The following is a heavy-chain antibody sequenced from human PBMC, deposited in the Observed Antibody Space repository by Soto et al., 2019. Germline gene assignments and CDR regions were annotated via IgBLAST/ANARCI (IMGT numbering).Heavy chain of an antibody. CDR1: GDSVSSDSAS. Sequence: SQTLSLTCAISGDSVSSDSASWNWIRQSPSRGLGWLGRTYYRSKWFHDYAVSVKSRIIINADTSKNQFSLQLTSVTPEDTAIYYCVRAPPVIGANWFDPWGQGTLVTVSS. D-gene: IGHD1-26*01. J-gene: IGHJ5*02. CDR3: VRAPPVIGANWFDP. CDR2: TYYRSKWFH. V-gene: IGHV6-1*01.